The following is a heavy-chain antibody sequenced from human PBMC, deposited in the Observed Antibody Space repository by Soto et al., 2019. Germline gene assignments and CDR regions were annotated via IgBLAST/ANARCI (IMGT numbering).Heavy chain of an antibody. D-gene: IGHD6-19*01. Sequence: EVQLVESGVGLVKPGGSLRLSCAASGFAFSSYSMNWVRQAPGKGLEWVAFITIRSSYIYYADSVRGRFTISRDNAKNSLYLQMDGLRAEDTAVYYCARDDGWLVLDYWGQGTLVTVSS. CDR1: GFAFSSYS. J-gene: IGHJ4*02. V-gene: IGHV3-21*06. CDR3: ARDDGWLVLDY. CDR2: ITIRSSYI.